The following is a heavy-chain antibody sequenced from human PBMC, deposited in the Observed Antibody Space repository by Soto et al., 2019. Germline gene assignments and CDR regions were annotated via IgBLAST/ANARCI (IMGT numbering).Heavy chain of an antibody. CDR2: ISSSGDSI. V-gene: IGHV3-11*01. Sequence: PGGSLRLSCAASGFVFSDYYMSWIRQAPGKGLEWLSFISSSGDSIYYADSLKGRFTISRDNAKNSLYLQMNSLRAEDTAVYFCARDLRVLGISEWFSPYGMDVWGQGTTVTVSS. D-gene: IGHD3-3*01. CDR1: GFVFSDYY. CDR3: ARDLRVLGISEWFSPYGMDV. J-gene: IGHJ6*02.